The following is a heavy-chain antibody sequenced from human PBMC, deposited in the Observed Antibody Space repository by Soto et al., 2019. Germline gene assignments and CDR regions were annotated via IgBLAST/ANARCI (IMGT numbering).Heavy chain of an antibody. J-gene: IGHJ4*02. CDR2: INKNGGEK. CDR1: GFTFSIYS. CDR3: ARGCSSASCYYY. Sequence: PGGSLRRACAASGFTFSIYSMSRVRHAPGKGLEWVANINKNGGEKYYVDSVKGRFTISRDNAKNSLYLQMNSLRAEDTAVYYCARGCSSASCYYYWGQGTLVTVSS. V-gene: IGHV3-7*01. D-gene: IGHD2-2*01.